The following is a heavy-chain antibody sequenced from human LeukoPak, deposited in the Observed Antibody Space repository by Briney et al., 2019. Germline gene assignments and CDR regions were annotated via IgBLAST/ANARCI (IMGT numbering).Heavy chain of an antibody. CDR3: ARGDGATPPDVFDI. V-gene: IGHV3-21*01. J-gene: IGHJ3*02. CDR1: GFTFSSYS. D-gene: IGHD3-10*01. Sequence: GGSLRLSCAASGFTFSSYSMNWVRQATGKGLQWVSSISGSSTYIYYADSVKGRFTISRENAKNSLYLQMNSLRGEDTAVYYCARGDGATPPDVFDIWGQGTMVTVSS. CDR2: ISGSSTYI.